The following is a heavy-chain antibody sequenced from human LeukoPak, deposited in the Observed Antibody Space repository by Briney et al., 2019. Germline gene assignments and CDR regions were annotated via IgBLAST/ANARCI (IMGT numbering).Heavy chain of an antibody. Sequence: GGSLRLSCAASGFTFSDHYMDWVRQAPGKRLEWVGRSRNKANTYTTDYAASVKGRFAISRDDSRTSLYLQMNSLKSEDTAVYYCVRAGSGWYDWGQGTLVTVSS. CDR3: VRAGSGWYD. J-gene: IGHJ4*02. V-gene: IGHV3-72*01. D-gene: IGHD6-19*01. CDR2: SRNKANTYTT. CDR1: GFTFSDHY.